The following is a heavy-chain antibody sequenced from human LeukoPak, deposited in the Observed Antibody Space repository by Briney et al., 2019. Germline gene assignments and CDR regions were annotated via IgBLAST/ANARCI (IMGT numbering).Heavy chain of an antibody. CDR3: ARAGDSLGAGSGWSNWFDP. D-gene: IGHD6-19*01. V-gene: IGHV1-3*01. J-gene: IGHJ5*02. CDR2: INVGNGNT. CDR1: GYTFSSYT. Sequence: ASVKVSCKASGYTFSSYTIHWVRQAPGQRLEWMGWINVGNGNTKYLEKFQGRVTITRDTSASTAYMELSSLRSEDTAVYYCARAGDSLGAGSGWSNWFDPWGQGTLVTVSS.